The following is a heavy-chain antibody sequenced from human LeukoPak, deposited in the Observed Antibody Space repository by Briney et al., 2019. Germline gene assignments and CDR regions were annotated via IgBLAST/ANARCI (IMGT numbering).Heavy chain of an antibody. V-gene: IGHV1-3*01. CDR2: ISAGNGNT. CDR3: ARDRIIAAAGLFDY. J-gene: IGHJ4*02. CDR1: GYTFTSYA. Sequence: GASVKVSCKASGYTFTSYAMHWVRQAPGQRLEWMGWISAGNGNTKYSQKFQGRVTITRDTSASTAYMELSSLRSEDTAVYYCARDRIIAAAGLFDYWGQGTLVTVSS. D-gene: IGHD6-13*01.